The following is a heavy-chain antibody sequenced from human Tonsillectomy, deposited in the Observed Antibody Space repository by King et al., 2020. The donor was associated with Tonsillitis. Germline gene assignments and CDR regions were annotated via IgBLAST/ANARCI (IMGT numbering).Heavy chain of an antibody. CDR2: MNPNSGNT. CDR1: GYTFTSYD. Sequence: QLVQSGAEVKKPGASVKVSCKASGYTFTSYDVNWVRQATGQGLEWMGWMNPNSGNTGYAQKFQGRVTMTRNTSISTAYMELSSLRSEDAAVYYCARVYLTYCSGTSCYAYYYYGMDVWGQGTTVTVSS. D-gene: IGHD2-2*01. CDR3: ARVYLTYCSGTSCYAYYYYGMDV. J-gene: IGHJ6*02. V-gene: IGHV1-8*01.